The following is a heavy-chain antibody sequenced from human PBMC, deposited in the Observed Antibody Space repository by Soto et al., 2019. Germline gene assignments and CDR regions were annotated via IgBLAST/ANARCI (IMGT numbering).Heavy chain of an antibody. V-gene: IGHV3-74*01. CDR3: ASGVAYGAKAA. CDR1: GFTYSNYW. D-gene: IGHD3-3*01. J-gene: IGHJ4*02. CDR2: INTDGTRT. Sequence: EVQLVESGGGLVQPGGSLRLSCAASGFTYSNYWMHWVRQAPGKGLVWVSRINTDGTRTSYADSVKGRFTISRDNAKNMLYLQMNSLSAEDTAVYYCASGVAYGAKAAWGQGTLVTVSS.